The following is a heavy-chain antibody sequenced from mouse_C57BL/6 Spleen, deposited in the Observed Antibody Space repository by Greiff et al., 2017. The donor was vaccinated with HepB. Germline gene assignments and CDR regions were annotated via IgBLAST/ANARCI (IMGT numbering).Heavy chain of an antibody. Sequence: EVQLQQSGPELVKPGASVKIPCKASGYTFTDYNMDWVKQSHGKSLEWIGDINPNNGGTIYNQKFKGKATLNVDTSSSTAYMEPSSLSSEDTAVYYCARGVLFDYWGQGTTLTVSS. V-gene: IGHV1-18*01. CDR1: GYTFTDYN. CDR2: INPNNGGT. CDR3: ARGVLFDY. J-gene: IGHJ2*01.